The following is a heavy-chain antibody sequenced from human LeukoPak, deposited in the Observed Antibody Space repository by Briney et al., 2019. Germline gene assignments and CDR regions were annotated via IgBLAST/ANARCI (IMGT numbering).Heavy chain of an antibody. CDR1: GGSISSYY. D-gene: IGHD1-1*01. CDR3: ARAHKLNAFDI. V-gene: IGHV4-59*01. J-gene: IGHJ3*02. Sequence: SETLSLTCTVSGGSISSYYWSWIRQPPGKGLEWIGYIYYSGSTNYNPSLKSRVTISVDTSKNQFSLKLSSVTAADTAVYYCARAHKLNAFDIWGQGTMVTVSS. CDR2: IYYSGST.